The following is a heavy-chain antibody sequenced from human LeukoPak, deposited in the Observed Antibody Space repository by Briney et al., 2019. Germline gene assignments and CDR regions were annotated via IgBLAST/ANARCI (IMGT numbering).Heavy chain of an antibody. J-gene: IGHJ4*02. Sequence: GGSLRLSCAASGFIFSSYWMHWVRQAPGKGLVWVSRINTDGSSTNYADSVKGRFTISRDNAKNTLNLQMNSLRAEDTAVYYCASTRRDGYNYWAYWGQGTLVTVSS. V-gene: IGHV3-74*01. CDR1: GFIFSSYW. CDR2: INTDGSST. CDR3: ASTRRDGYNYWAY. D-gene: IGHD5-24*01.